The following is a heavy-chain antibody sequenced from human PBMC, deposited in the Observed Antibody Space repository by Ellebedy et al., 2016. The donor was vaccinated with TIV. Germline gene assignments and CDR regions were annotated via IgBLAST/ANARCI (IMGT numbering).Heavy chain of an antibody. CDR2: IYYSGST. V-gene: IGHV4-59*01. CDR3: ATSYDSSGYYDDDAFDI. Sequence: MPSETLSLTCTFSGGSISTYYWSWIRQPPGKGLEWIGYIYYSGSTKYNPSLKSRVTMSVDTSKKQFSLNLSSVTAADTAVYYCATSYDSSGYYDDDAFDIWGQGTMVTVSS. CDR1: GGSISTYY. J-gene: IGHJ3*02. D-gene: IGHD3-22*01.